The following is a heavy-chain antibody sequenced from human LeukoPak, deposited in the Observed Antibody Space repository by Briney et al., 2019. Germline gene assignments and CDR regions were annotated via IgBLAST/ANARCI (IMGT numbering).Heavy chain of an antibody. V-gene: IGHV1-2*02. CDR2: INPHNGDT. CDR3: FRWSSDLNY. D-gene: IGHD3/OR15-3a*01. J-gene: IGHJ4*02. CDR1: GYTFTDSY. Sequence: ASVKVSCKASGYTFTDSYMHWVRQAPGQGLEWLGWINPHNGDTIFAQKFQGRVTMTRDTSISTAYMELSRLTSDDTAVHYCFRWSSDLNYWGQGTLVTVSS.